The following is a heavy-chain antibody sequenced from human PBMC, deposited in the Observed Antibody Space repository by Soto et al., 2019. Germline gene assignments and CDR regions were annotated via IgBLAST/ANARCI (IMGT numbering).Heavy chain of an antibody. J-gene: IGHJ4*02. CDR2: ISRSGGST. Sequence: SLRLSCAASGFTFSSCAMSWVRQAPGKGLEWVSSISRSGGSTYYADSVKGRFTISRDNSKNTLYLQMNSLRADDTALYYCAKSTDTYGVDYWGQGTLVTVSS. D-gene: IGHD5-18*01. CDR1: GFTFSSCA. V-gene: IGHV3-23*01. CDR3: AKSTDTYGVDY.